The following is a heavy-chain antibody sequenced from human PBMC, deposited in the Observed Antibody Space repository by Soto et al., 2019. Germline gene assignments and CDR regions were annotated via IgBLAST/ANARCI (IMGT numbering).Heavy chain of an antibody. CDR2: IYPGDSDT. D-gene: IGHD2-2*01. CDR3: ATTTHCGSTTCQSFYFDY. CDR1: GYSFTSHW. Sequence: GESLKISCKGSGYSFTSHWIGWVRQMPGKGLEWMGIIYPGDSDTRYSPSFQGQVTISADKSSSTAYLQWSSLRASDTAIYYCATTTHCGSTTCQSFYFDYWGQGTLVTVSS. J-gene: IGHJ4*02. V-gene: IGHV5-51*01.